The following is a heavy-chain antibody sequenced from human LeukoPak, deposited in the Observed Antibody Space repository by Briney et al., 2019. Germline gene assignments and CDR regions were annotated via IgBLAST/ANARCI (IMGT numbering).Heavy chain of an antibody. J-gene: IGHJ4*02. Sequence: SETLSLTCAVSGYSISSGYYWGWIRQPPGKGLEWIGSIYHSGSAYYNPSLKSRVTISVDTSKNQFSLKLTSVTAADTAVYYCASAATSGTYNFDSWGQGTLVTVSS. CDR2: IYHSGSA. CDR3: ASAATSGTYNFDS. CDR1: GYSISSGYY. D-gene: IGHD1-26*01. V-gene: IGHV4-38-2*01.